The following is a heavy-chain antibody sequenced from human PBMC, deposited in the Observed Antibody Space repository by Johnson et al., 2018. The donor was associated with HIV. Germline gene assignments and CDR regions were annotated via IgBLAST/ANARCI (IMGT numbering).Heavy chain of an antibody. V-gene: IGHV3-20*04. J-gene: IGHJ3*02. D-gene: IGHD3-9*01. Sequence: VQLVESGGGLVQPGGSLRLSCAASGFTFSSYALTWVRQAPGRGLEWVSGINWNGGSTGYADSVKGRFIISRDNAKNSLYLQMNTLRAEDTAVYYCARAPSRLRYFDWSEDAFDIWGQGTMVTVSS. CDR2: INWNGGST. CDR1: GFTFSSYA. CDR3: ARAPSRLRYFDWSEDAFDI.